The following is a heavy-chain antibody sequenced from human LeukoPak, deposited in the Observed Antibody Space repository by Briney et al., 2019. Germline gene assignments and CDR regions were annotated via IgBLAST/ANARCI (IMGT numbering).Heavy chain of an antibody. Sequence: ASVKVSCKASGYTFTSYDINWVRQSTGQGLEWLGWMNPNSGNTGYAQKFQGRVTKTRDTSTNTAYMELSSLRSEDTAVYYCARDSERWLQWPWGQGTLVTVSS. CDR2: MNPNSGNT. CDR3: ARDSERWLQWP. D-gene: IGHD5-24*01. V-gene: IGHV1-8*01. CDR1: GYTFTSYD. J-gene: IGHJ4*02.